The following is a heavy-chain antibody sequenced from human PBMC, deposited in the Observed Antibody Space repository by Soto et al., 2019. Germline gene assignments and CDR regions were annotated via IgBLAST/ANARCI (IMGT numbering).Heavy chain of an antibody. J-gene: IGHJ4*02. Sequence: SETLSLTCTVSGGSISSSSYYWGWIRQPPGKGLEWIGSIYYSGSTYYNPSLKSRVTISVDTSKNQFFLKLSSVTAADTAVYYCAKGTYYYDSSGSPSLYYFDYWGQGTLVTVSS. CDR1: GGSISSSSYY. CDR3: AKGTYYYDSSGSPSLYYFDY. D-gene: IGHD3-22*01. V-gene: IGHV4-39*01. CDR2: IYYSGST.